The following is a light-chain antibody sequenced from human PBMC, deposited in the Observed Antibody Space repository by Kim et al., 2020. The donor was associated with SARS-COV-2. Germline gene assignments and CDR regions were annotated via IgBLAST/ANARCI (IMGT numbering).Light chain of an antibody. CDR1: SSDVGGYNS. CDR2: DVS. CDR3: CSYTGTGTYV. V-gene: IGLV2-11*03. Sequence: GQSVTLSCTGTSSDVGGYNSVSWYQQHPGKAPNLMIFDVSERPSGVPDRFSGSKSGYTASLTVSGLQAEDEADYYCCSYTGTGTYVFGSGTKVTVL. J-gene: IGLJ1*01.